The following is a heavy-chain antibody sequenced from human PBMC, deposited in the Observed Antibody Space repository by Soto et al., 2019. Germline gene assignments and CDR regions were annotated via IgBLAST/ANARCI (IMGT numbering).Heavy chain of an antibody. V-gene: IGHV3-21*01. Sequence: PGGSLRLSCAASGFTFSSYAMNWVRQAPGKGLEWVASISSGSSDTWYADSVKGRFIISRDNVQNSLFLQMNTLRPEDTAIYYCARVAYWGPGTQVTVSS. CDR3: ARVAY. CDR2: ISSGSSDT. J-gene: IGHJ4*02. CDR1: GFTFSSYA.